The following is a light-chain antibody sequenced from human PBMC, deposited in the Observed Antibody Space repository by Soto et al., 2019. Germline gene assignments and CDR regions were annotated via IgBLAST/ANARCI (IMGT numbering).Light chain of an antibody. Sequence: QSVLTQPPSASGTPGQRVTISCSGSSSNIGSNTVNWYQQLPGTAPKLLIYSNNQRPSGVPDRFSGSKSGTSASLAISGLQSEDEADYYCNSYTSTNTWVFGTGTKLTVL. V-gene: IGLV1-44*01. CDR2: SNN. CDR3: NSYTSTNTWV. J-gene: IGLJ1*01. CDR1: SSNIGSNT.